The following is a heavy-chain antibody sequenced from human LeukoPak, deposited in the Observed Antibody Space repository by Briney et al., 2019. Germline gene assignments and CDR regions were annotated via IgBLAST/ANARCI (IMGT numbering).Heavy chain of an antibody. CDR2: IIPIFGTA. CDR3: ARVRVVYWRPGHFDY. D-gene: IGHD2-8*02. J-gene: IGHJ4*02. Sequence: SVKVSFKASGGTFIIYAISWVRQAPGQGLEWMGGIIPIFGTANYAQKFQGRVTITADESTSTAYMELSSLRSEDTAVYYCARVRVVYWRPGHFDYWGQGTLVTVSS. V-gene: IGHV1-69*13. CDR1: GGTFIIYA.